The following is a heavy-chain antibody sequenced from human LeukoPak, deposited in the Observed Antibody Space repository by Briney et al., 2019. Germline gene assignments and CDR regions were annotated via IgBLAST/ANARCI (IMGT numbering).Heavy chain of an antibody. CDR1: GYTFTSYG. D-gene: IGHD2-2*01. J-gene: IGHJ4*02. CDR2: ISAYNGNT. V-gene: IGHV1-18*01. CDR3: ARDHVFPIVVVPAASYYFDY. Sequence: ASVKVSCKASGYTFTSYGISWVRQAPGQGLEWMGWISAYNGNTNYAQKLQGRVTMTTDTSTSTAYMELMSLRSDDTAVYYCARDHVFPIVVVPAASYYFDYWGQGTLVTVSS.